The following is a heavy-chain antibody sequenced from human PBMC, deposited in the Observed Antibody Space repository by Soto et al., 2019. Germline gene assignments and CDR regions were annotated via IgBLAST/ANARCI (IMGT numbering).Heavy chain of an antibody. D-gene: IGHD3-3*01. CDR3: ARAHTTEITIFGVVIINYFDY. CDR1: GFTFSSYW. J-gene: IGHJ4*02. CDR2: IKQDGSEK. V-gene: IGHV3-7*03. Sequence: GGSLRLSCAASGFTFSSYWMSWVRQAPGKGLEWVANIKQDGSEKYYVDSVKGRFTISRDNAKNSLYLQMNSLRAEDTAVYYCARAHTTEITIFGVVIINYFDYWGQGTLVTVSS.